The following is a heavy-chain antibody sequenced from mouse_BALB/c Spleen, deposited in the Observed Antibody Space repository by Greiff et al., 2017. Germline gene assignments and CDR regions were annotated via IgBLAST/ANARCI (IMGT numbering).Heavy chain of an antibody. Sequence: VQLKQSGAELVRPGALVKLSCKASGFTIKDYYMHWVKQRPEQGLEWIGWIDPENGNTIYDPKFQGKSSITADTSPNTAYLQLSSLTSEDTAVYYCARGFDYWGQGTTLTVSA. CDR1: GFTIKDYY. V-gene: IGHV14-1*02. J-gene: IGHJ2*01. CDR2: IDPENGNT. CDR3: ARGFDY.